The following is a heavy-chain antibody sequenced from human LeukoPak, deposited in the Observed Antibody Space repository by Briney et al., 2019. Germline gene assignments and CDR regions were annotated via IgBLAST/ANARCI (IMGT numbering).Heavy chain of an antibody. V-gene: IGHV4-39*07. CDR1: GGSISSSSYY. J-gene: IGHJ6*03. CDR3: ARRYYDILTGAPRSLTYMDV. Sequence: PSETLSLTCTVSGGSISSSSYYWGWIRHPPGKGLEWIGEINHSGSTNYNPSLKSRVTISVDTSKNQFSLKQSSVTAADTAVYYCARRYYDILTGAPRSLTYMDVWGKGTTVTISS. CDR2: INHSGST. D-gene: IGHD3-9*01.